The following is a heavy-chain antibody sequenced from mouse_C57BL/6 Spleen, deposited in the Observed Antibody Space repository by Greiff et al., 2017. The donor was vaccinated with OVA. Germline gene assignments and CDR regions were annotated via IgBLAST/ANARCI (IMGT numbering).Heavy chain of an antibody. D-gene: IGHD1-1*01. CDR2: IDPSDSYT. CDR1: GYTFTSYW. J-gene: IGHJ1*03. V-gene: IGHV1-69*01. Sequence: VQLQQPGAELVMPGASVKLSCKASGYTFTSYWMHWVKQRPGQGLEWIGEIDPSDSYTNYNQKFKGKSTLTVDKSSSTAYMQLSSLTSEDSAVYYCARRGPYYDGSSYWYFDVWGTGTTVTVSS. CDR3: ARRGPYYDGSSYWYFDV.